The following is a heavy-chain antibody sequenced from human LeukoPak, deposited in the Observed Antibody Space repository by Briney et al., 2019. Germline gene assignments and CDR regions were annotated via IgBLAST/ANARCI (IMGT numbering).Heavy chain of an antibody. V-gene: IGHV4-59*01. D-gene: IGHD3-22*01. CDR2: LYYSGDS. Sequence: PLETLSLTCTVSGASISSYYWSWIRQSPGKGLEWIGYLYYSGDSNYNPSLKSRVTISVDTSKNQFSLKLSSVTAADTAVYYCARGGDYYDSSGYLLRYYYYYMDVWGRGTTVTVTS. CDR1: GASISSYY. CDR3: ARGGDYYDSSGYLLRYYYYYMDV. J-gene: IGHJ6*03.